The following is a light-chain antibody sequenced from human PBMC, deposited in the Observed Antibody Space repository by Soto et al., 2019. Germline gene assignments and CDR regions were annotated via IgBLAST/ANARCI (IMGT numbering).Light chain of an antibody. CDR1: QSVSSNY. Sequence: ESVLTQSPGTLSLSPGERATLSCRASQSVSSNYLAWYQQKPGQAPRLLIYGASTRASGIPDRFSGSGSGTDFTLTISSLQTDDFASYYCQHYNSYSEAFGQGTKVDIK. J-gene: IGKJ1*01. V-gene: IGKV3-20*01. CDR2: GAS. CDR3: QHYNSYSEA.